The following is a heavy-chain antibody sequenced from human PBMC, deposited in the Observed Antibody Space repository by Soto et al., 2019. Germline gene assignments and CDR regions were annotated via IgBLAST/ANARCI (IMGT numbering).Heavy chain of an antibody. CDR1: AFTFSSYG. J-gene: IGHJ6*02. Sequence: PGLSLRPSCPPSAFTFSSYGMHWVRQAPRKGLEWVAVISYDGSNKYYADSVKGRFTISRDNSKNTLYLQMNSLRAEDTAVYYCAKGWAKVELCMDVWGQGPTVTVSS. D-gene: IGHD1-7*01. V-gene: IGHV3-30*18. CDR3: AKGWAKVELCMDV. CDR2: ISYDGSNK.